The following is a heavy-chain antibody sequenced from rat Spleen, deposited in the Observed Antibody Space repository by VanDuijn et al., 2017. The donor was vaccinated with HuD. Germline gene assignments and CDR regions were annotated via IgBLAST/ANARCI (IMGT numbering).Heavy chain of an antibody. V-gene: IGHV2S12*01. J-gene: IGHJ3*01. CDR2: VSSGGNT. CDR3: AGLGGFAY. Sequence: QVQLKESGPGLVQPSQTLSLTCTVSGFSLTSDGVSWVRQPPGKGLEWIAAVSSGGNTYYDSTLKSRLSISRDTSKSQVYLKMNSLQTEDTATYYCAGLGGFAYWGQGTLVTVSS. CDR1: GFSLTSDG.